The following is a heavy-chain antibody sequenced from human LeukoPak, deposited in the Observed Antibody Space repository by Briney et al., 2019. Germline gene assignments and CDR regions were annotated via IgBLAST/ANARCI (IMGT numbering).Heavy chain of an antibody. V-gene: IGHV3-30*02. CDR3: ARDPYSGTYGDTYYYYMDV. CDR1: GFIFSSYG. J-gene: IGHJ6*03. CDR2: IRYDGRNK. D-gene: IGHD1-26*01. Sequence: PGGSLRLSCAASGFIFSSYGMHWVRQAPGKGLEWVAFIRYDGRNKYYADSVKGRFTISRDNSKNTLYLQMNSLRAEDTAVYYCARDPYSGTYGDTYYYYMDVWGKGTTVTISS.